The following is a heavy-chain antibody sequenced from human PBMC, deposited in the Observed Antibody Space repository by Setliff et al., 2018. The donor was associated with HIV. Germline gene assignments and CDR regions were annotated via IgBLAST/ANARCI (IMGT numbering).Heavy chain of an antibody. CDR1: GYTFTSYY. CDR3: ARAPTLFGVEYYYYFGMDV. J-gene: IGHJ6*02. Sequence: GASVKVSCKAFGYTFTSYYMHWVRQAPGQGLEWMGWINPHSGDTNYAQKFQDRVTMTRDTSVNIAYMQLSRLRSDDTAVYYCARAPTLFGVEYYYYFGMDVWGQGTTVTVSS. D-gene: IGHD3-3*01. V-gene: IGHV1-2*02. CDR2: INPHSGDT.